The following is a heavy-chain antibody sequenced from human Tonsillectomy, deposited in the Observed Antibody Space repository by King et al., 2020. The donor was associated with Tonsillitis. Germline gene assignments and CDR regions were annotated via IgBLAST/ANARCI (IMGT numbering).Heavy chain of an antibody. CDR3: AKEGLQDRACGI. D-gene: IGHD4-11*01. Sequence: QLVQSGAEVKKPGASVKVSCKASGYTFTGYYMHWVRQAPGQGLEWMGWINPNSGDTNYAQKFQGRVTMTRDTSINTAYMELSRLRSDDTAVYYCAKEGLQDRACGIWGQGTMVTVSS. J-gene: IGHJ3*02. CDR1: GYTFTGYY. V-gene: IGHV1-2*02. CDR2: INPNSGDT.